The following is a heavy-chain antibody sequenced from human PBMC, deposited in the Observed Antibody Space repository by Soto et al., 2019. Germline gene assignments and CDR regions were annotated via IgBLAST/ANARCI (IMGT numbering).Heavy chain of an antibody. Sequence: GSLRLSCAASGFTFTSYAMTWVRQAPGKGLEWVSVVIGSGSRTYYADSVKDRFTISRDNFKNTLYLQMNSLRAEDTAVYYCARYRGVARGWFDPWGQGTLVTVSS. CDR1: GFTFTSYA. V-gene: IGHV3-23*01. CDR3: ARYRGVARGWFDP. CDR2: VIGSGSRT. D-gene: IGHD5-12*01. J-gene: IGHJ5*02.